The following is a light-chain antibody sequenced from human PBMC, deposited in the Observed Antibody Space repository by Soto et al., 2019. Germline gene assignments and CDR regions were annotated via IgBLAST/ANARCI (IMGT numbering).Light chain of an antibody. J-gene: IGLJ1*01. V-gene: IGLV1-47*01. CDR3: AAWDDSLSGSYV. Sequence: QSALTQPPSASGTPGQRVTISCSGSSSNIGSNYVYWYQQLPGTAPKLLICRNNQRPSGVPDRFSGSKSGTSASLAISGLRSEDEADYYCAAWDDSLSGSYVFGTGTKVTVL. CDR1: SSNIGSNY. CDR2: RNN.